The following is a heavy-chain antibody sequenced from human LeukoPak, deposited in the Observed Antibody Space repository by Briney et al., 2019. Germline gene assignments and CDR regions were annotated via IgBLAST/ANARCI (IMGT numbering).Heavy chain of an antibody. J-gene: IGHJ3*02. CDR2: ISYIGST. CDR1: GGSFSSHY. D-gene: IGHD4-17*01. CDR3: ARDPTTVTKGLDI. V-gene: IGHV4-59*11. Sequence: SETLSLTCTVSGGSFSSHYWSWIRQPPGKGLEWIGYISYIGSTNYNPSLKSRVTISVDTPKKQFSLKLSSVTAADTAVYYCARDPTTVTKGLDIWGQGTMVTVSS.